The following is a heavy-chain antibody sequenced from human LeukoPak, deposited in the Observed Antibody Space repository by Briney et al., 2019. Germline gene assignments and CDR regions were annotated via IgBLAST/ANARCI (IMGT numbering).Heavy chain of an antibody. Sequence: GGSLRLSCAASGFTFSSYWMHWVRQAPGKGLVWVSRINSDGSSTSYADSVKGRFTISRDNAKNTLYLQMNSLRAEDTAVYYCARDRLSGYYDSSGYLGWWGQGTLVTVSS. CDR3: ARDRLSGYYDSSGYLGW. J-gene: IGHJ4*02. CDR1: GFTFSSYW. V-gene: IGHV3-74*01. CDR2: INSDGSST. D-gene: IGHD3-22*01.